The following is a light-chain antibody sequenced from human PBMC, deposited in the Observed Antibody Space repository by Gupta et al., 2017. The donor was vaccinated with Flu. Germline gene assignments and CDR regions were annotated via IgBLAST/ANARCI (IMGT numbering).Light chain of an antibody. CDR3: CSAAGSGTYV. J-gene: IGLJ1*01. V-gene: IGLV2-23*02. Sequence: QSALTQPASVSGSPGQSLTISCSGTSSDVGSSRYVSWYQQHPGKVPKLLIYEVTKRPSGVSYRFSASKSGNTASLTITGLQTEDEADYYCCSAAGSGTYVFGSGTKVTVL. CDR2: EVT. CDR1: SSDVGSSRY.